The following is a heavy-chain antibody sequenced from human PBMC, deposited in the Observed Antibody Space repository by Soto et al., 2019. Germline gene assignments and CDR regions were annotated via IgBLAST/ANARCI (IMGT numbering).Heavy chain of an antibody. D-gene: IGHD3-22*01. CDR2: IFPSDSDT. V-gene: IGHV5-51*01. CDR3: ARKDKSGYFNWFDP. Sequence: GESLKISCRTSGYRFTSYWIAWVRQMPGKGLEWMGIIFPSDSDTRYSPSFQGQVTISADRSTSTVFLQWASLKASDTAVHFCARKDKSGYFNWFDPWGQGTLVTVSS. CDR1: GYRFTSYW. J-gene: IGHJ5*02.